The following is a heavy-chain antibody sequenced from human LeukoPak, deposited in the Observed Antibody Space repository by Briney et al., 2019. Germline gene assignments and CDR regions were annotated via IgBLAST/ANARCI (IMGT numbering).Heavy chain of an antibody. D-gene: IGHD4-23*01. V-gene: IGHV3-48*02. Sequence: PGGSLRLSCAASGFTFSGFAMNWVRQAPGKGLEWVSYISSSSSSRCYADSVKGRFTISRDNAKNSLYLQMNSLRDDDTAVYYCARETVGADSFFDSWGQGTLVTVSS. CDR2: ISSSSSSR. CDR3: ARETVGADSFFDS. J-gene: IGHJ4*02. CDR1: GFTFSGFA.